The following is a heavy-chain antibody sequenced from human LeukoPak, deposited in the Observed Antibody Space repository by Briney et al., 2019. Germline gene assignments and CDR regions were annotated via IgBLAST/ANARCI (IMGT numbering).Heavy chain of an antibody. CDR3: ARPYSNSSLDAFDI. Sequence: SQTLSLTCTVSGGSISSSIHSWGWIRQPPGKGLEWIGSVYYSGSAYYNPSLKSRVTISVDTSKNQFSLNVRTVTAADTAVYYCARPYSNSSLDAFDIWGQGTMVTVSS. V-gene: IGHV4-39*01. J-gene: IGHJ3*02. CDR2: VYYSGSA. CDR1: GGSISSSIHS. D-gene: IGHD6-6*01.